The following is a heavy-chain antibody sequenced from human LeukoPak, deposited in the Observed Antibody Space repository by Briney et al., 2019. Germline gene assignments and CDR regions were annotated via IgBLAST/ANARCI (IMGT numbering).Heavy chain of an antibody. CDR3: ARTSPSDGFDY. CDR2: IYYTGSS. CDR1: GGSVSDYY. J-gene: IGHJ4*02. Sequence: PSETLSLTCTVSGGSVSDYYWSWIRQSPGKGLEWIGYIYYTGSSSYNPSLRSRVTISADTSKNQFSLRLSSVTAADTAVYYCARTSPSDGFDYWGQGTLVTVSS. D-gene: IGHD5-24*01. V-gene: IGHV4-59*08.